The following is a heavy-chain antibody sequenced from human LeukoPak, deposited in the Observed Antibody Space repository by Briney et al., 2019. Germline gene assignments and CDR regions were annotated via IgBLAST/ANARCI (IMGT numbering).Heavy chain of an antibody. V-gene: IGHV3-7*01. CDR2: IKQDGSEK. CDR1: GFTFSTYW. D-gene: IGHD6-13*01. CDR3: ASRAAYSSSWSALDT. J-gene: IGHJ3*02. Sequence: GGSLRLSCAASGFTFSTYWMSWVRQAPGKGLEWVANIKQDGSEKYYVDSVKGRFTISRDNAKNSLYLQMNSLRAEDTAVYYCASRAAYSSSWSALDTWGQGTMLTVSS.